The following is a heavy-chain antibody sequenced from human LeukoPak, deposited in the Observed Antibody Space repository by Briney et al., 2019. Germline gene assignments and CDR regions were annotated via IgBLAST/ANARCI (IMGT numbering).Heavy chain of an antibody. Sequence: PGRSLRLSCAASGFTFSSYAMHWVRQAPGKGLEWVAVISCDGSNKYYADSVKGRFTISRDNSKNTLYLQMNSLRAEDTAVYYCARSMITFGGVIVKPDYWGQGTLVTVSS. V-gene: IGHV3-30*04. CDR2: ISCDGSNK. J-gene: IGHJ4*02. D-gene: IGHD3-16*02. CDR3: ARSMITFGGVIVKPDY. CDR1: GFTFSSYA.